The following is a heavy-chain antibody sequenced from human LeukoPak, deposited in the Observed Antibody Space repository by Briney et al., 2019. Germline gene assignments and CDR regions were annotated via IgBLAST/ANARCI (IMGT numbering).Heavy chain of an antibody. CDR1: GDSISAYY. J-gene: IGHJ4*02. CDR3: TKYGGGPANYFDS. CDR2: VLKTGSI. D-gene: IGHD4-23*01. V-gene: IGHV4-59*08. Sequence: SETLSLTCTVSGDSISAYYWSWVRQPPGKGLEWIAFVLKTGSINYNPSLKSRATISMDTSNSQFSLHVNSVTAADTAVYYCTKYGGGPANYFDSWGPGTLVTVSP.